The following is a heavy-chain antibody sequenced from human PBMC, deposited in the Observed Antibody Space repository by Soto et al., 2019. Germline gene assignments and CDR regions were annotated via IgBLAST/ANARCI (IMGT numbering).Heavy chain of an antibody. CDR2: INHSGST. D-gene: IGHD6-19*01. CDR3: TRGSGWYYY. V-gene: IGHV4-34*01. J-gene: IGHJ4*02. CDR1: GGSFSGYY. Sequence: PSETLSLTCAVYGGSFSGYYWTWIRQPPGTGLEWIGEINHSGSTNYNPSLKSRVTISVDTSKNQVSLKLSSVTAADTAVYYCTRGSGWYYYWGQGTLVTVSS.